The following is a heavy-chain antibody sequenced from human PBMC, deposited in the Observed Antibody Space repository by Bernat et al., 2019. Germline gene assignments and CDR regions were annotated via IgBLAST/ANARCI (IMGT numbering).Heavy chain of an antibody. V-gene: IGHV3-48*01. CDR2: ISSSSTI. Sequence: EVQLVESGGGLVQPGGSLRLSCAASGFTFSSYSMNWVRQAPGKGLEWVSYISSSSTIYYADSVKGRFTISRDNAKNSLYLQMNSLRAEDTAVYYCARDLVLRYFDEASFDYWGQGTLVTVSS. CDR1: GFTFSSYS. D-gene: IGHD3-9*01. J-gene: IGHJ4*02. CDR3: ARDLVLRYFDEASFDY.